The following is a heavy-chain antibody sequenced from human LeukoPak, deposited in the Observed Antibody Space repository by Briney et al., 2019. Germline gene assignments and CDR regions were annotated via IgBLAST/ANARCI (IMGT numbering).Heavy chain of an antibody. CDR3: ARDNLAVAATPDY. J-gene: IGHJ4*02. V-gene: IGHV1-18*01. CDR2: ISAYNGNT. CDR1: GYTFTNYG. Sequence: ASVKVSCKASGYTFTNYGISWVRQAPGQGLEWMGWISAYNGNTNYAQMLQARVTMTTDTSTTTTYMELRSLRSDDTAVYYCARDNLAVAATPDYWGQGTPVTVSS. D-gene: IGHD6-19*01.